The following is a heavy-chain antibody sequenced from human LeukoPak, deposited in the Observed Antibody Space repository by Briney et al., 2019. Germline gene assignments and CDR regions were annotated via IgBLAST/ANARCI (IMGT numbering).Heavy chain of an antibody. CDR3: TRHASPYVGYCSGGSCYFY. J-gene: IGHJ4*02. D-gene: IGHD2-15*01. V-gene: IGHV3-73*01. CDR1: GFTFSGSA. Sequence: GGSLRLSCTASGFTFSGSAMHWVRQASGKGLEWVGRIRNKTNSYTTAYAASVKGRFTISRDDSKNTAYLQMNSLKTEDTAVYYCTRHASPYVGYCSGGSCYFYWGQGTLVTVSS. CDR2: IRNKTNSYTT.